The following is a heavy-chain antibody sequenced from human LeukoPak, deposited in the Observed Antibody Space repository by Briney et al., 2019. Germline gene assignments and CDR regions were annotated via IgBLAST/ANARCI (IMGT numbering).Heavy chain of an antibody. D-gene: IGHD2-21*02. CDR2: LSYDGKNK. Sequence: GGSLRLSCAASGFTFSNYGMHWVRQAPGKGLEWVAVLSYDGKNKYYADSVKGRFTFSRDNSKNTLYLQMNSLRDEDTAVYYCARGLCGGDCYSDWGPGTLVTVSS. V-gene: IGHV3-30*03. J-gene: IGHJ4*02. CDR3: ARGLCGGDCYSD. CDR1: GFTFSNYG.